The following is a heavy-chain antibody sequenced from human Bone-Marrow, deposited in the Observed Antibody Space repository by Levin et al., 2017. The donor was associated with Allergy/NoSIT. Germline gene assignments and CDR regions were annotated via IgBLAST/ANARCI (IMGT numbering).Heavy chain of an antibody. Sequence: GESLKISCKASGYTFTSYGISWVRQAPGQGLEWMGWISAYNGNTNYAQKLQGRVTMTTDTSTSTAYMELRSLRSDDTAVYYCARGDSSGVSPWYYYYGMDVWGQGTTVTVSS. CDR3: ARGDSSGVSPWYYYYGMDV. D-gene: IGHD6-19*01. J-gene: IGHJ6*02. CDR1: GYTFTSYG. V-gene: IGHV1-18*01. CDR2: ISAYNGNT.